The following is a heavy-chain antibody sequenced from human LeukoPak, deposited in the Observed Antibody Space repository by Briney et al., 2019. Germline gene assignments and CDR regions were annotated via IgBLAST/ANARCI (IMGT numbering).Heavy chain of an antibody. V-gene: IGHV4-39*01. J-gene: IGHJ4*02. CDR2: IYYSGST. CDR1: GGSISSSSYY. Sequence: SETLSLTCTVSGGSISSSSYYWGWIRQPPGKGLEWIGTIYYSGSTYYNSSLKSRVTISVDTSKNQFSLKLSSVTAADTAVYYCARSTYHDFWSGYYTGFLVDYWGRGTLVTVSS. CDR3: ARSTYHDFWSGYYTGFLVDY. D-gene: IGHD3-3*01.